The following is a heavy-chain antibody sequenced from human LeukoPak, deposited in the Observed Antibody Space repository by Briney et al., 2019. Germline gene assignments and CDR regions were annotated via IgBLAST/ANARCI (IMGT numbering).Heavy chain of an antibody. J-gene: IGHJ4*02. Sequence: RSGKSLRLSCAGSAFTLSSHSMHWVRQAPGKGLVWVAAISYDGRTTYYADSVKGRFTISKDTSKNTLYLEMDSLRPEDTAIYYCTRDGIVGARSFDSWGQGILVTVSS. V-gene: IGHV3-30*04. D-gene: IGHD1-26*01. CDR2: ISYDGRTT. CDR1: AFTLSSHS. CDR3: TRDGIVGARSFDS.